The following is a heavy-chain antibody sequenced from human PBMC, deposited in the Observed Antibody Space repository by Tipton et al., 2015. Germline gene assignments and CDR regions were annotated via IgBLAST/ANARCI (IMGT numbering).Heavy chain of an antibody. Sequence: GSLRLSCAASGFTLSGYWMSWVRQAPGKGLEWVANINRDGSAKYYVDSVKGRFTISRDNAKSSLSLQMNSLRAEDTAIYYCAKGHSSGWYGTDYWGQGTLVTVSS. CDR3: AKGHSSGWYGTDY. CDR1: GFTLSGYW. CDR2: INRDGSAK. D-gene: IGHD6-19*01. V-gene: IGHV3-7*03. J-gene: IGHJ4*02.